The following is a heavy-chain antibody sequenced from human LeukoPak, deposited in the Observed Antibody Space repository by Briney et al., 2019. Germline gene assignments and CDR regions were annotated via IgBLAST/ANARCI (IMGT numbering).Heavy chain of an antibody. Sequence: PSETRSLTCTVSGGSISSGGYYWSWIRQHPGKGLEWIGYIYYSGSTYYNPSLKSRVTISVDTSKNQFSLKLSSVTAADTAVYYCARDSRSANDAFDIWGQGTMVTVSS. CDR1: GGSISSGGYY. CDR2: IYYSGST. D-gene: IGHD4-17*01. V-gene: IGHV4-31*03. CDR3: ARDSRSANDAFDI. J-gene: IGHJ3*02.